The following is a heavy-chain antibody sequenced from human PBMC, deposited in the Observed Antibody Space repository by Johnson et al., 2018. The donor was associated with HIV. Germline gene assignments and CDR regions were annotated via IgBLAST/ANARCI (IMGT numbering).Heavy chain of an antibody. Sequence: VQLVESGGGVVQPGRSLRLSCAASGFTFSSYAMHWVRQAPVKGLEYVSAISSNGGSTYYANSVKGRFTISRDNSKNTLYLQMNSLRAEDTAVYYCAKVRRMDAFDIWGQGTMVTVSS. V-gene: IGHV3-64*01. J-gene: IGHJ3*02. CDR3: AKVRRMDAFDI. CDR1: GFTFSSYA. D-gene: IGHD2/OR15-2a*01. CDR2: ISSNGGST.